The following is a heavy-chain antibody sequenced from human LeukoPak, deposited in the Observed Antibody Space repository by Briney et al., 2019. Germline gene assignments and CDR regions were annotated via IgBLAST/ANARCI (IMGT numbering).Heavy chain of an antibody. CDR1: GFTFSDHA. CDR3: AKGVGSVIAYFFDY. CDR2: ISGSGDDT. Sequence: GGSLRLSCAASGFTFSDHAMSRGRQAPGKGLEWVSAISGSGDDTYYTDSAKGRFTISRDNSKNTLFLQMKSLRAEDAAVYYCAKGVGSVIAYFFDYWGQGTLVTVSS. J-gene: IGHJ4*02. D-gene: IGHD3-10*01. V-gene: IGHV3-23*01.